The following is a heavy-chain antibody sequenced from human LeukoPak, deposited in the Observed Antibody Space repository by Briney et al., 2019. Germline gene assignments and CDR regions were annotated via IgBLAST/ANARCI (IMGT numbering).Heavy chain of an antibody. CDR1: GGSISSGGYY. CDR3: ARFSGYLIEY. J-gene: IGHJ4*02. CDR2: IYHSGST. V-gene: IGHV4-30-2*01. Sequence: PSETLSLTCTVSGGSISSGGYYWSWIRQPPGKGLEWIGYIYHSGSTYYNPSLKSRVTISVDTSKNQFSLKLSSVTAADTAVYYCARFSGYLIEYWGQGTLVIVSS. D-gene: IGHD3-22*01.